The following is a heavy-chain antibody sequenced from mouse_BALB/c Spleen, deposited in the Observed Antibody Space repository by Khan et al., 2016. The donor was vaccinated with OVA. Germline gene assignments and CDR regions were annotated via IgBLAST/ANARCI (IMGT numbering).Heavy chain of an antibody. D-gene: IGHD1-1*01. CDR1: GFTFSSYG. J-gene: IGHJ2*01. Sequence: EVELVECGGDSVKPGGSLKLSCAASGFTFSSYGMSWVRRTPDKRLEWVATISSGGSYTYYPDSVKGRFTISRDNAKNTLYLQMSSLKSEDTAMYYCSRQPGYYGSRSYFDYWGQGTTLTVSS. CDR2: ISSGGSYT. CDR3: SRQPGYYGSRSYFDY. V-gene: IGHV5-6*01.